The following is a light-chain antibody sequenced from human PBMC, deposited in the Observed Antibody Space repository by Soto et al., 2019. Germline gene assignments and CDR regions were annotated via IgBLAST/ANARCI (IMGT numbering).Light chain of an antibody. CDR2: WAS. Sequence: DIVMTQSPDSLAVSLGERATINCKSSQSVLYTYNNKNLIAWYQQKPGQPPKLLIYWASTRQSGVPDRFCGGGAGRDFSLTLCSVRAKNAALYSCRDYFTPPYNLDQGTKQEIK. CDR1: QSVLYTYNNKNL. CDR3: RDYFTPPYN. J-gene: IGKJ2*01. V-gene: IGKV4-1*01.